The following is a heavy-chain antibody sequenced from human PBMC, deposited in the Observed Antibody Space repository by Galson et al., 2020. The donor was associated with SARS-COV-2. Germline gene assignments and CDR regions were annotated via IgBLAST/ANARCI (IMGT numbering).Heavy chain of an antibody. Sequence: SGPTLVKPTQTLTLTCTFSGFSLSTSGVCVNWIRQPPGKALEWLALIDWDDDKYYSSSLKTRLTISKDTSKNQVILTMTNMDPVDTATYYCARSSSTYDVLTGYNFFDSWGQGTLVTVAS. V-gene: IGHV2-70*01. CDR2: IDWDDDK. CDR3: ARSSSTYDVLTGYNFFDS. J-gene: IGHJ4*02. D-gene: IGHD3-9*01. CDR1: GFSLSTSGVC.